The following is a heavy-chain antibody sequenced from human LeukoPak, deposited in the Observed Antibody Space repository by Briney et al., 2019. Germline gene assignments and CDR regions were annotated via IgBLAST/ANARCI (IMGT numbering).Heavy chain of an antibody. CDR1: GFTFSSYC. J-gene: IGHJ4*02. Sequence: GGSLRLSCAASGFTFSSYCMNWVRQAPGKGLEWVSYISSSSSTIYYADSVKGRFTISRDNAKNSLYLQMNSLRAEDTAVYYCARGPNSSGYYSHPFDYWGQGTLVTVSS. CDR2: ISSSSSTI. D-gene: IGHD3-22*01. V-gene: IGHV3-48*01. CDR3: ARGPNSSGYYSHPFDY.